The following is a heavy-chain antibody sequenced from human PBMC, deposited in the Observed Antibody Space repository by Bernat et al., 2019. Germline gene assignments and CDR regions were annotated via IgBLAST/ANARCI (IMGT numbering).Heavy chain of an antibody. CDR3: AAAVGY. D-gene: IGHD6-13*01. Sequence: QVQLVESGGGVVQPGRSLRLSCAASGFTFSSYAMHWVRQAPGKGLEWVAVISYDGSNKYYADSVKGRFTISRVNSKNTLYLQMNSLRAEDTAVYYCAAAVGYWGQGTLVTVSS. V-gene: IGHV3-30-3*01. CDR2: ISYDGSNK. CDR1: GFTFSSYA. J-gene: IGHJ4*02.